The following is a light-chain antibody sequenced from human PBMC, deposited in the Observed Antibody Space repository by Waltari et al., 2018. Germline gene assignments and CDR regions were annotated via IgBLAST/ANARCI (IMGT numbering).Light chain of an antibody. Sequence: EIVMTQSPDSLAVSMGERATIDCKSSQSVFYRSDNKNYLAWYQHKPGQPPKLLFYWASTRESGVPDRFSASGSGTYFTLTINILHAEDVAVYYCQQYYRSRTFGQGTKVEIK. CDR2: WAS. V-gene: IGKV4-1*01. CDR1: QSVFYRSDNKNY. CDR3: QQYYRSRT. J-gene: IGKJ1*01.